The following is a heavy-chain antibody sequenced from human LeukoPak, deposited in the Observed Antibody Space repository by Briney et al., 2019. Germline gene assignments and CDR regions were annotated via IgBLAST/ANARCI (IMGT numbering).Heavy chain of an antibody. V-gene: IGHV1-18*01. CDR1: GYTFANYG. CDR3: ARWDRTASYYFDY. D-gene: IGHD1-14*01. Sequence: GASVKVSCKASGYTFANYGVNWVRQAPGQGLEWMGWISAYTNYARKLQGRVTMPTDTSTSTAYMELRSLTSDDAAVYYCARWDRTASYYFDYWGQGTLLTASS. CDR2: ISAYT. J-gene: IGHJ4*02.